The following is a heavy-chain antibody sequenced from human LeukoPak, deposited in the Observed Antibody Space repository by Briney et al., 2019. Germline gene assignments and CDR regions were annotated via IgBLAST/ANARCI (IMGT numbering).Heavy chain of an antibody. Sequence: GGSLRLSCAASGITASSYAMTWVCQAPGKGLEWVSSISGSGDRTMYADSVKGRFTISRDNFKNTLYLQMNSLRAEDTSVYHCAKDPNGDYIGAFDMWGQGTMVTASS. D-gene: IGHD4-17*01. V-gene: IGHV3-23*01. J-gene: IGHJ3*02. CDR2: ISGSGDRT. CDR1: GITASSYA. CDR3: AKDPNGDYIGAFDM.